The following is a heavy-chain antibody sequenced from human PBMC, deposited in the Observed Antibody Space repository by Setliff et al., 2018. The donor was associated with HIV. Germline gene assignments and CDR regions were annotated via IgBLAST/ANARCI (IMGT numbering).Heavy chain of an antibody. V-gene: IGHV1-2*06. CDR3: ARVSEFFASGSYYNPYFDL. CDR1: GYTFNAYY. D-gene: IGHD3-10*01. CDR2: INPNTGDT. J-gene: IGHJ4*02. Sequence: ASVKVSCKASGYTFNAYYIHWVRQAPGQGLEWMGRINPNTGDTNFAQMFQDRVTMTRDTSIATAYMEPKRLKSDDTAVYYCARVSEFFASGSYYNPYFDLWGQGTLVTVS.